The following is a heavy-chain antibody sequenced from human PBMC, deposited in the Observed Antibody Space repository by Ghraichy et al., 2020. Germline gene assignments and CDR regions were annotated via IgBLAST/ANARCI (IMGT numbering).Heavy chain of an antibody. J-gene: IGHJ6*02. Sequence: ETLSLTCTVSGGSIRSYYWSWIRHPPGKGLEWIGYVYYNGNTDYSPSLKSRATISVDTSKNQFSLTLTSVTAADTAVYYCARRGRGYSLYFYGLDIWGQGTTVTVS. CDR2: VYYNGNT. CDR1: GGSIRSYY. V-gene: IGHV4-59*08. D-gene: IGHD5-18*01. CDR3: ARRGRGYSLYFYGLDI.